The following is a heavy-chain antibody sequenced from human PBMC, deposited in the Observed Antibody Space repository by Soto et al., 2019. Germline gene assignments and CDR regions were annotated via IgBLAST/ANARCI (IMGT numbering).Heavy chain of an antibody. Sequence: ASVKVSCKASGYTFTSYGISWVRQAPGQGLEWMGWISAYNGNTNYAQKLQGRVTMTTDTSTSTAYMELRSLRSDDTAVYYCGRGEVYDSSGYYSDYGGQGIMVPVSS. J-gene: IGHJ4*02. D-gene: IGHD3-22*01. CDR1: GYTFTSYG. CDR2: ISAYNGNT. CDR3: GRGEVYDSSGYYSDY. V-gene: IGHV1-18*01.